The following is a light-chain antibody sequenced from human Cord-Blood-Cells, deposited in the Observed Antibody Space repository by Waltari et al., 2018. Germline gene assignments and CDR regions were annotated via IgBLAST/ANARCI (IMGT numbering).Light chain of an antibody. CDR3: QQYYSTLTWT. Sequence: DIVMTQSPDSLVVSLGEGATINCKSSQSVLYSSNNKNYLAWYQQKPGQPPKLLIYWASTRESGVPDRFSGSGSGTEFTLTISSLQAEDVAVYYCQQYYSTLTWTSGQGTKVEIK. V-gene: IGKV4-1*01. J-gene: IGKJ1*01. CDR1: QSVLYSSNNKNY. CDR2: WAS.